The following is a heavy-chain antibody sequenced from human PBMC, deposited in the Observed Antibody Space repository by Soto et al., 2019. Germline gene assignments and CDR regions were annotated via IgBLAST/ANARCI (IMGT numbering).Heavy chain of an antibody. D-gene: IGHD3-3*01. CDR1: GDSTSDYH. Sequence: SETLSLTCSVSGDSTSDYHWSWIRQTAGKRLEWIGRFYNSGSTKSNPSLKSRVTMSADTSKNQLSLSLKSVTVADTAIYYCARGQRFSDSFDPWGQGTLVTVS. CDR2: FYNSGST. CDR3: ARGQRFSDSFDP. V-gene: IGHV4-4*07. J-gene: IGHJ5*02.